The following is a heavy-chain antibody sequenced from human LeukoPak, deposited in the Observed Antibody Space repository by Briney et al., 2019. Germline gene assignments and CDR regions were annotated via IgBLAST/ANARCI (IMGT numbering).Heavy chain of an antibody. J-gene: IGHJ4*02. CDR1: GFTFDDYA. D-gene: IGHD3-10*01. CDR2: ISWNSGSI. Sequence: GGSLRLSCAASGFTFDDYAMHWVRQAPGEGLEWVSGISWNSGSIGYADSVKGRFTISRDNAKNSLYLQMNSLRAEDTALYYCAKDMWGITMVRGASFDYWGQGTLVTVSS. V-gene: IGHV3-9*01. CDR3: AKDMWGITMVRGASFDY.